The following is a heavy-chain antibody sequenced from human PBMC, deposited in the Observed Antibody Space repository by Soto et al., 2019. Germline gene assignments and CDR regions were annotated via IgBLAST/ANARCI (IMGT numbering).Heavy chain of an antibody. Sequence: SETLSLTCSVSGTSVSNYYWSWIRQPAGKGLEHIGRIYTSGSTSYNPSLKSRVTMSMDTSQTQIYLNLTSVTAADTAVYYCARGGIQLSYAFDYWGQGIQVTVSS. CDR1: GTSVSNYY. J-gene: IGHJ4*02. D-gene: IGHD5-18*01. CDR2: IYTSGST. V-gene: IGHV4-4*07. CDR3: ARGGIQLSYAFDY.